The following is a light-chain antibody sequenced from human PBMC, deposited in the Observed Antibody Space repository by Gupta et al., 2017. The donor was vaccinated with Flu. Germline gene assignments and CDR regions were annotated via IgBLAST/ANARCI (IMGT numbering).Light chain of an antibody. J-gene: IGKJ3*01. V-gene: IGKV2-28*01. CDR2: LGS. CDR1: QSLLHSNGYNY. CDR3: MQALQTPFT. Sequence: DIVMTQYPLSLPVTLGEPASISCRSSQSLLHSNGYNYLDWYLQKPGQSPQLLIYLGSNRASGVPDRFSGSGSGTDFTLKISRVEAEDVGVYYCMQALQTPFTFGPGTKVDIK.